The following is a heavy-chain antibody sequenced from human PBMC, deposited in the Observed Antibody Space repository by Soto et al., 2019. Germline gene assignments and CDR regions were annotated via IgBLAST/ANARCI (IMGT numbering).Heavy chain of an antibody. CDR3: AKRGGLRHQLLYVDYAHCMDV. D-gene: IGHD3-9*01. V-gene: IGHV3-23*01. Sequence: EVQLLQSGGGLVQPGMSLRISCVASGCSFSSYAMSWVRQAPGKGLEWVSSTSGSGGSAYYAASVKGRFTLARDNSNNTLPLEGSSMRAADTAVYYCAKRGGLRHQLLYVDYAHCMDVWGQGTTVTVSS. CDR1: GCSFSSYA. CDR2: TSGSGGSA. J-gene: IGHJ6*02.